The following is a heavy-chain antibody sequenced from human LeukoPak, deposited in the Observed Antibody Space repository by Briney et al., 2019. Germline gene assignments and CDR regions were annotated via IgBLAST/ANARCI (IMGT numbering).Heavy chain of an antibody. CDR3: ARGPIGYYDSKLEGYDY. CDR2: INAGNGNT. J-gene: IGHJ4*02. V-gene: IGHV1-3*03. CDR1: GYTFTSYA. Sequence: GASVKVSCKASGYTFTSYAMHWVRQAPGQRLEWMGWINAGNGNTKYSQEFQGRVTITRDTSASTAYMELSSLRSEDMAVYYCARGPIGYYDSKLEGYDYWGQGTLVTVSS. D-gene: IGHD3-22*01.